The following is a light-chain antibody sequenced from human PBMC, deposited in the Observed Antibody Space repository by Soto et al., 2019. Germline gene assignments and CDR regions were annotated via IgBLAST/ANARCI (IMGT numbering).Light chain of an antibody. CDR3: ATWDDSLKGYV. J-gene: IGLJ1*01. CDR1: TSNIGGNT. CDR2: RNN. Sequence: QSVLTQPPSASGTPGQWVSISCSGSTSNIGGNTVSWYQQLPGTAPKLLIYRNNQRPSGVPDRVSGSKSGTSASLAISGLRSEDEAYYYCATWDDSLKGYVFGTGTKVTVL. V-gene: IGLV1-44*01.